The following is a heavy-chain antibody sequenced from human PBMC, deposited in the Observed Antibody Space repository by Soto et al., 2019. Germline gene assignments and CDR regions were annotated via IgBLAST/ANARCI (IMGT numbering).Heavy chain of an antibody. CDR1: GYTLTSYG. CDR3: AGPLECFSSTDASDI. J-gene: IGHJ3*02. Sequence: QVPLVQSGAEVKKPGASVKVSCKASGYTLTSYGISWVRQAPGQGLEWMGWISAYNGNTNYAQKLQGRVTMTTDTPTSTASMEVTSLRSDVTAVYYGAGPLECFSSTDASDILFQETMVTVSS. CDR2: ISAYNGNT. V-gene: IGHV1-18*01. D-gene: IGHD3-16*01.